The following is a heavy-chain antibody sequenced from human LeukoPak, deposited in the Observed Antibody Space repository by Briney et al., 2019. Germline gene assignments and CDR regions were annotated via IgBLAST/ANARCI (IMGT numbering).Heavy chain of an antibody. CDR2: IGSSGSTI. J-gene: IGHJ4*02. CDR1: GFTFSDYY. Sequence: GGSLRLSCAASGFTFSDYYMSWIRQAPGKGLEWVSYIGSSGSTIYYADSVKGRFTIPRDNAKNSLYLQMNSLRAEDTAVYYCARDEFAAGGSFDYWGQGTLVTVSS. D-gene: IGHD2-15*01. V-gene: IGHV3-11*04. CDR3: ARDEFAAGGSFDY.